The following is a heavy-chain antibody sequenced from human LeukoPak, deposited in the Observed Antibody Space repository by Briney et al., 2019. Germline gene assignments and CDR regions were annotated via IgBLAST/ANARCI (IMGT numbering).Heavy chain of an antibody. V-gene: IGHV3-7*01. J-gene: IGHJ4*02. D-gene: IGHD3-22*01. CDR1: GFTFSSYW. CDR2: IKQDGSEK. CDR3: ATQSSGYYNYFDY. Sequence: GGSLRLSCAASGFTFSSYWMSWVRQAPGKGLEWVANIKQDGSEKYYVDSVKGRFTISRDNAKNSLYLQMNSLRAEDTAVYYCATQSSGYYNYFDYWGQGTLVTVSS.